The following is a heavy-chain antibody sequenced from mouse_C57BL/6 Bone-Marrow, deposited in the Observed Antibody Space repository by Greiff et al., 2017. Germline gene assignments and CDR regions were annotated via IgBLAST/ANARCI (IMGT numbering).Heavy chain of an antibody. CDR2: IYPGSGNT. V-gene: IGHV1-76*01. J-gene: IGHJ1*03. CDR1: GYTFTDYY. CDR3: ARGIYDGYPWYFDV. Sequence: QVQLQQSGAELVRPGASVKLSCKASGYTFTDYYINWVKQRPGQGLEWIARIYPGSGNTYYNEKFKGKATLTAEKSSSTAYMQLSSLTSEDSAVYFCARGIYDGYPWYFDVWGTGTTVTVSS. D-gene: IGHD2-3*01.